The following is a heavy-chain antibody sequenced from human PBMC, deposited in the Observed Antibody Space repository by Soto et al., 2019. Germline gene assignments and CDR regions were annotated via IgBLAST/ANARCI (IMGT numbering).Heavy chain of an antibody. CDR1: GYSISSGYY. CDR2: IYHSGST. V-gene: IGHV4-38-2*01. Sequence: SETLSLTCAVSGYSISSGYYWGWIRQPPGKGLEWIGGIYHSGSTYYNPSLKSRVTISVDTSKNQFSLKLSSVTAADTAVYYCARTRHYYDSSGYYRSWGQGTLVTVSS. CDR3: ARTRHYYDSSGYYRS. D-gene: IGHD3-22*01. J-gene: IGHJ4*02.